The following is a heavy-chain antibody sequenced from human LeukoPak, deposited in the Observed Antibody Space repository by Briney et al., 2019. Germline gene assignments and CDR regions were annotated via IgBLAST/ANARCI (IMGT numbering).Heavy chain of an antibody. CDR2: IYYSGST. V-gene: IGHV4-59*01. CDR3: AREPRSSPRGYYGMDV. CDR1: GGSISIYY. J-gene: IGHJ6*02. D-gene: IGHD6-13*01. Sequence: PSGTLSLTCTVSGGSISIYYWSWIRQPPGKGLEWIRYIYYSGSTNYNPSLKSRVTISVDTSKNQFSLKLSSVTAADTAVYYCAREPRSSPRGYYGMDVWGQGTTVTVSS.